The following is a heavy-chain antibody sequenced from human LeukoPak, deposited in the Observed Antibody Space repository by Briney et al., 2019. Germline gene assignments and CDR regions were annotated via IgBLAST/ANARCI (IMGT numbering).Heavy chain of an antibody. V-gene: IGHV4-38-2*01. CDR1: GYSISSGYY. CDR2: IYHVGST. Sequence: KSSETLSLTCAVSGYSISSGYYWGWIRQPPGKGLEWIGTIYHVGSTNYNPSLKSRVTISVDTSKNQFSLKLSSVTAADTAVYYCARYCSSTSCYTGGDFWGQGTLVTVSS. J-gene: IGHJ4*02. D-gene: IGHD2-2*02. CDR3: ARYCSSTSCYTGGDF.